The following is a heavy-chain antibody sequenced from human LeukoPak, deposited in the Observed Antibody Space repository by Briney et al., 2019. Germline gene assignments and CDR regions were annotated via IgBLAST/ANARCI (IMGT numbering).Heavy chain of an antibody. Sequence: GGSLRLSCAASGFTFSSYAMSWVRQAPGKGLEWVSAISGSGGSTYYADSVKGRFTISRGNSKNTLYLQMNSLRAEDTAVYYCAKDTVRGIAVAGTVLDYWGQGTLVTVSS. D-gene: IGHD6-19*01. J-gene: IGHJ4*02. CDR2: ISGSGGST. CDR1: GFTFSSYA. V-gene: IGHV3-23*01. CDR3: AKDTVRGIAVAGTVLDY.